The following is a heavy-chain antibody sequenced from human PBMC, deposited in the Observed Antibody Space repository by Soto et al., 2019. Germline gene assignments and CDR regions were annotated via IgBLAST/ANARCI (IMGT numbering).Heavy chain of an antibody. CDR3: AGLYHYDSSGGTCYSDY. Sequence: GASVKFSCKASGNSFTTYYMHWVRQAPGQGLEWMGIINPSGGRTTYAQKFQGRVTMTRDTSTSTFHMELSSLTSEDTAVYYCAGLYHYDSSGGTCYSDYWGQGTLVTVSS. D-gene: IGHD3-22*01. CDR2: INPSGGRT. CDR1: GNSFTTYY. V-gene: IGHV1-46*01. J-gene: IGHJ4*02.